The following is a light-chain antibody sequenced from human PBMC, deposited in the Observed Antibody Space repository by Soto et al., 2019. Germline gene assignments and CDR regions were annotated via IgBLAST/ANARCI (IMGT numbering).Light chain of an antibody. Sequence: QSVLTQPASVSGSPGQSITISCTGTSSNVGSYNLVSWYQQHPGEAPKLMIYEASKRPSGVSNRFSGSKSGNTASMTISGLQAEDEADYYCCSYAGSDTMIFGGRTKLT. J-gene: IGLJ2*01. CDR3: CSYAGSDTMI. CDR1: SSNVGSYNL. CDR2: EAS. V-gene: IGLV2-23*01.